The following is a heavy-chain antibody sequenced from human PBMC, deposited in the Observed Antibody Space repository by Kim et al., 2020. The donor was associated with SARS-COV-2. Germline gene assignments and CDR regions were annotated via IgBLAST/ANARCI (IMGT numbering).Heavy chain of an antibody. Sequence: KSRVTISVDTSKNQFSLKLSSVTAADTAVYYCARGQITMVRGVIPYGMDVWGQGTTVTVSS. J-gene: IGHJ6*02. D-gene: IGHD3-10*01. V-gene: IGHV4-34*01. CDR3: ARGQITMVRGVIPYGMDV.